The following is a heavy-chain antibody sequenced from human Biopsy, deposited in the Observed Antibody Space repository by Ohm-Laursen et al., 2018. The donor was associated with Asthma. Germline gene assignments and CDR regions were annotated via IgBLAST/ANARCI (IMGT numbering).Heavy chain of an antibody. Sequence: SVKVSCKSLGGTFNTYVVGWVRQAPGQGLEWMGGVNSVFGTTTYPQKFQDRVTITADDSTSTVYMELSSLRSEDTAVYYCARKAGSCISRTCYSLDFWGQGTLVTVSS. J-gene: IGHJ4*02. CDR3: ARKAGSCISRTCYSLDF. D-gene: IGHD2-2*01. V-gene: IGHV1-69*13. CDR1: GGTFNTYV. CDR2: VNSVFGTT.